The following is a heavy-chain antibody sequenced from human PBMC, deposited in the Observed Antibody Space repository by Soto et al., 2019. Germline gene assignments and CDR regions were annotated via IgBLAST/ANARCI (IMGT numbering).Heavy chain of an antibody. J-gene: IGHJ3*02. Sequence: GGSLRLSCEASGFTFDDYAMHWVRQAPGKGLEWVSGISWNSGSIGYADSVKGRFTISRDNAKNSLYLQMNSLRAEDTALYYCAKGLKWYSSGWGDDAFDIWGQGTMVTVSS. CDR2: ISWNSGSI. CDR3: AKGLKWYSSGWGDDAFDI. D-gene: IGHD6-19*01. V-gene: IGHV3-9*01. CDR1: GFTFDDYA.